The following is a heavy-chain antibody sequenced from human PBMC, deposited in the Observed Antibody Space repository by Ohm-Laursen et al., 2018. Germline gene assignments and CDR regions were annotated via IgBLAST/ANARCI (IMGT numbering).Heavy chain of an antibody. CDR1: GFKFDVYA. CDR2: ISWNGDII. CDR3: AKDVAAASHLSSAFDM. D-gene: IGHD6-13*01. Sequence: SLRLSCAASGFKFDVYAVHWVRRAPGKGLEWVSGISWNGDIIGYGDSVRGRISISRDNDQNSLYLQMNRLRIEDTALYYCAKDVAAASHLSSAFDMWGQGTKVTVSS. J-gene: IGHJ3*02. V-gene: IGHV3-9*01.